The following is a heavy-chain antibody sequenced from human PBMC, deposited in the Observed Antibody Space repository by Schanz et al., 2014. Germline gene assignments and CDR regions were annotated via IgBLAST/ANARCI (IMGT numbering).Heavy chain of an antibody. CDR3: AKVRYSSGWRGDYFDE. D-gene: IGHD6-25*01. Sequence: EVQLLESGGGLVQPGGSLRLSCAASGFTFSSYAMTWVRQAPGMGLEWVSAISGRDGSTYYADSVRGRFTISRDNSKNTLYLQMKSLRAEDTAVYYVAKVRYSSGWRGDYFDEWGQGTLVTVAS. CDR1: GFTFSSYA. J-gene: IGHJ4*02. V-gene: IGHV3-23*01. CDR2: ISGRDGST.